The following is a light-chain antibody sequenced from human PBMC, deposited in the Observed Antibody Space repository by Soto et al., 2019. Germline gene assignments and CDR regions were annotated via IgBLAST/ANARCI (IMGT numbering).Light chain of an antibody. J-gene: IGKJ1*01. CDR3: QQYNSYSRT. CDR2: DAS. V-gene: IGKV1-5*01. Sequence: DIQMTQSPSSVSASVGDRVAITCRASQGIRTWLAWYQQKPGKAPKLLIYDASSLESGVPSRFSGSGSGTEFTLTISSLQPDDFATYYCQQYNSYSRTFGQGTKVDIK. CDR1: QGIRTW.